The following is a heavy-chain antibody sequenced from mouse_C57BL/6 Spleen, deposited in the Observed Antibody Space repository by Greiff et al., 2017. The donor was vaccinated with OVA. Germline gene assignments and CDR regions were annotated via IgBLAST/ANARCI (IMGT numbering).Heavy chain of an antibody. J-gene: IGHJ4*01. CDR2: IYPGDGDT. Sequence: QSGPELVKPGASVKISCKASGYAFSSSWMNWVKQRPGKGLEWIGRIYPGDGDTNYNGKFKGKATLTADKSSSTAYMQLSSLTSEDSAVYFCARDGNYVFYAMDYWGQGTSVTVSS. CDR3: ARDGNYVFYAMDY. V-gene: IGHV1-82*01. CDR1: GYAFSSSW. D-gene: IGHD2-1*01.